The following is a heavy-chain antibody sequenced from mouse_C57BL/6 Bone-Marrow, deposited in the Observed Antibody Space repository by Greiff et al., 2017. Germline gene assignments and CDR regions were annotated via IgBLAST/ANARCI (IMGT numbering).Heavy chain of an antibody. V-gene: IGHV14-4*01. CDR3: TTWAYYSGSSYVYFYY. CDR2: IDPENGDT. CDR1: GFNIKDDY. J-gene: IGHJ2*01. Sequence: VQLQQSGAELVRPGASVKLSCTASGFNIKDDYMHWVKQRPEQGLEWIGWIDPENGDTEYASKFQGKATITADTSSNTAYLQLSSLTSEDTAVYYCTTWAYYSGSSYVYFYYWGQGTTLTVSS. D-gene: IGHD1-1*01.